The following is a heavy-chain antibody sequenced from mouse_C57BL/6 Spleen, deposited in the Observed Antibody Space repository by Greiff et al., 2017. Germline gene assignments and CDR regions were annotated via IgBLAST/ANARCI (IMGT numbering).Heavy chain of an antibody. CDR1: GYAFSSYW. D-gene: IGHD2-3*01. CDR3: ARGRRIYDGYAMDY. J-gene: IGHJ4*01. CDR2: IYPGNGDT. Sequence: LQESGAELVKPGASVKISCKASGYAFSSYWMNWVKQRPGKGLEWIGQIYPGNGDTNYNGKFKGKATLTADKSSSTAYMQLSGLTSEYSAVYFCARGRRIYDGYAMDYWGQGTSVTVSS. V-gene: IGHV1-80*01.